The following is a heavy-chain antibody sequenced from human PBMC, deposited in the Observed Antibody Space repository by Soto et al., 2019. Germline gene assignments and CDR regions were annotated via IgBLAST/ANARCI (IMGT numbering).Heavy chain of an antibody. V-gene: IGHV1-46*01. CDR1: GYTFTSYY. CDR3: ASLPVRTAMADDAFDI. D-gene: IGHD5-18*01. CDR2: INPSGGST. Sequence: GASVKVSCKASGYTFTSYYMHWVRQAPGQGLEWMGIINPSGGSTSYAQKFQGRVTMTRDTSTSTVYMELSSLRSEDTAVYYCASLPVRTAMADDAFDIWGQGTMVTVSS. J-gene: IGHJ3*02.